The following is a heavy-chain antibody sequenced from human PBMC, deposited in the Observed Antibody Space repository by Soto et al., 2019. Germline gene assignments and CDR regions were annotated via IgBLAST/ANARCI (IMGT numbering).Heavy chain of an antibody. CDR1: GFTFSSYG. CDR3: AKGWTSGYREQFDY. J-gene: IGHJ4*02. D-gene: IGHD3-22*01. V-gene: IGHV3-30*18. Sequence: QVQLVESGGGVVQPGRSLRLSCAASGFTFSSYGMHWVRQAPGKGLEWVAVISYDGSNKYYADSVKGRFTISRDNSKNTLYLQMNSLSAEDTAVYYCAKGWTSGYREQFDYWGQGTLVTVSS. CDR2: ISYDGSNK.